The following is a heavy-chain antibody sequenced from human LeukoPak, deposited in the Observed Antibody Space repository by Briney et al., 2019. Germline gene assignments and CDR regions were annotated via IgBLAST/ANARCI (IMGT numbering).Heavy chain of an antibody. CDR3: ARGDLVVVPAASYYYYYGMDV. V-gene: IGHV1-18*01. CDR1: GYTFTSYG. J-gene: IGHJ6*02. Sequence: ASVKVSCKASGYTFTSYGISWVRQAPGQGLEWMGWISAYNGNTNYAQKLQGRVTMTTDTSTSTAYMELRSLRSDDTAVYYCARGDLVVVPAASYYYYYGMDVWGQGTTVTVSS. D-gene: IGHD2-2*01. CDR2: ISAYNGNT.